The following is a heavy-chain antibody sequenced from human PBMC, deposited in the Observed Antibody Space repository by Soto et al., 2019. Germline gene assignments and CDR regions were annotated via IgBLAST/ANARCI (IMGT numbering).Heavy chain of an antibody. J-gene: IGHJ6*02. CDR3: ARTDAVVVPAAPYYYYGMDV. V-gene: IGHV4-31*03. D-gene: IGHD2-2*01. Sequence: PSETLSLTCTVSGGSISSGGYYWSWIRQHPGKGLEWTGYIYYSGSTYYNPSLKSRVTISVDTSKNQFSLKLSSVTAADTAVYYCARTDAVVVPAAPYYYYGMDVWGQGTTVTVSS. CDR1: GGSISSGGYY. CDR2: IYYSGST.